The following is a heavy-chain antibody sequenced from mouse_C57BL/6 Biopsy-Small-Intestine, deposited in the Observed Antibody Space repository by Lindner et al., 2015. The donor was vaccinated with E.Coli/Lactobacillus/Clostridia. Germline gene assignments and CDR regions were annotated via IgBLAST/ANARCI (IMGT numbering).Heavy chain of an antibody. CDR3: ARGRWLGDAMDY. J-gene: IGHJ4*01. D-gene: IGHD2-3*01. Sequence: VQLQESGAELVRPGTSVKMSCKASGYTFTNYWIGWAKQRPGHGLEWIGDIYPGGGYTNYNEKFKGKATLTADKSSSTAYMQLSSLTSEDSAVYYCARGRWLGDAMDYWGQGTSVTVSS. CDR2: IYPGGGYT. CDR1: GYTFTNYW. V-gene: IGHV1-63*01.